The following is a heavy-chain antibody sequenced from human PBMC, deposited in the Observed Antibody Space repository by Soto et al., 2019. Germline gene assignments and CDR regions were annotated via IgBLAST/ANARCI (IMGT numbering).Heavy chain of an antibody. Sequence: QVQLVESGGGVVQPGRSLRLSCAASGFTFSSYGMHWVRQAPGKGLEWVAVISYDGSNKYYADSVKGRFTISRDNSKNTLYLQMNSLRAEDTAVYYCVKENFGELAAWGQGTLVTVSS. V-gene: IGHV3-30*18. J-gene: IGHJ5*02. CDR1: GFTFSSYG. CDR3: VKENFGELAA. CDR2: ISYDGSNK. D-gene: IGHD3-10*01.